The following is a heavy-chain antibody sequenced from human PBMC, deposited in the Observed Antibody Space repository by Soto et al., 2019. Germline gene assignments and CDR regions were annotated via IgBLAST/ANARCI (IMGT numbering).Heavy chain of an antibody. Sequence: SETLSLTCTVSGGSVRDGSYYWAWLRQPPGKGLEWIGHISNIGGIIYNPSLKGRVTISIDTSKSHFSLNLNSMTAADTAVYYCAGYSWDYYFDTWGQGTLVTVSS. J-gene: IGHJ5*02. CDR2: ISNIGGI. V-gene: IGHV4-61*03. D-gene: IGHD1-7*01. CDR3: AGYSWDYYFDT. CDR1: GGSVRDGSYY.